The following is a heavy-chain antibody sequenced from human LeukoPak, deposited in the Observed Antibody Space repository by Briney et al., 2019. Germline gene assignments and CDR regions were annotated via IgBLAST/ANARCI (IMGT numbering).Heavy chain of an antibody. J-gene: IGHJ4*02. CDR3: ASGIDYGDYVYY. D-gene: IGHD4-17*01. Sequence: PGGSLRFSCAASGFTFSDYYMSWIRQAPGKGLEWVSYISSSGSTIYYADSVKGRFTISRDNAKNSLYLQMNSLRAEDTAVYYCASGIDYGDYVYYWGQGTLVTVSS. CDR1: GFTFSDYY. V-gene: IGHV3-11*01. CDR2: ISSSGSTI.